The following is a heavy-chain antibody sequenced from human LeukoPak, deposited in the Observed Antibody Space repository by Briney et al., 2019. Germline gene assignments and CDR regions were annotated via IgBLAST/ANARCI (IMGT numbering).Heavy chain of an antibody. CDR3: ARDKLGYCSSTSCATRGFDY. J-gene: IGHJ4*02. V-gene: IGHV4-61*02. Sequence: GTTNYIPSLKSRVTISVDTSTNQFSLNLSSVTAADTAVYYCARDKLGYCSSTSCATRGFDYWGQGTLVTVSS. D-gene: IGHD2-2*01. CDR2: GTT.